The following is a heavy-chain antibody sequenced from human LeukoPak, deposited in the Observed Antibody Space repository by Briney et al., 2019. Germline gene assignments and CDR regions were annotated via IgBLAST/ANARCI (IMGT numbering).Heavy chain of an antibody. Sequence: ASVKVSCKASGYTFTSYDINWVRQATGQGLEWMGWMSPNSGNTGYAQKFQGRVTMTRNTSISTAYMELSSLRSEDTAGYYCARAYDSSGYYRPVDYWGQGTLVTVSS. V-gene: IGHV1-8*01. CDR3: ARAYDSSGYYRPVDY. CDR1: GYTFTSYD. CDR2: MSPNSGNT. D-gene: IGHD3-22*01. J-gene: IGHJ4*02.